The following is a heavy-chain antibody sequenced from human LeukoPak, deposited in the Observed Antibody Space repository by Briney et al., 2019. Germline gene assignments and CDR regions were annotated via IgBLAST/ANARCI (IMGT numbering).Heavy chain of an antibody. V-gene: IGHV5-51*01. CDR2: IYPGDSDT. CDR1: GYSFTTYW. J-gene: IGHJ4*02. D-gene: IGHD3-22*01. Sequence: PGESLKISCKGSGYSFTTYWIGWVRQMPGKGLEWMGIIYPGDSDTRYSPSLQGQVTISADKSISTAYLQWSSLKASDTAMYYCARSVDRRYYDNRGYYFLNWGQGTLVTVSS. CDR3: ARSVDRRYYDNRGYYFLN.